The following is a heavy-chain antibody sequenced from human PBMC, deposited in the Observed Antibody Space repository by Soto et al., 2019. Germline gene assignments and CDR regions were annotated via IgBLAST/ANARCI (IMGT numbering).Heavy chain of an antibody. Sequence: GGSLRLSCAASGFTFSSYAMHWVRQAPGKGLEWVAVISYDGSNKYYADSVKGRFTSSRDNSMNTLYLQMNSLRAEDTAVYYCARERVVGATTNYYYYGMDVWGQGTTVTVSS. J-gene: IGHJ6*02. CDR1: GFTFSSYA. V-gene: IGHV3-30-3*01. D-gene: IGHD1-26*01. CDR2: ISYDGSNK. CDR3: ARERVVGATTNYYYYGMDV.